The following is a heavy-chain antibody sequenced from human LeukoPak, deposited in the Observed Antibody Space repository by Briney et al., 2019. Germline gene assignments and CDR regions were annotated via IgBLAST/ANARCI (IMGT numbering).Heavy chain of an antibody. J-gene: IGHJ5*02. V-gene: IGHV1-18*01. Sequence: GASVKVSCKASGYTFTSYGISWVRQAPGQGLEWMGWISAYNGNTNYAQKLQGRVTMTTDTSTSTAYMELRSLRSDDTAVYYCARGRSLSWNDIGGIFDPWGQGTLVTVSS. D-gene: IGHD1-1*01. CDR1: GYTFTSYG. CDR2: ISAYNGNT. CDR3: ARGRSLSWNDIGGIFDP.